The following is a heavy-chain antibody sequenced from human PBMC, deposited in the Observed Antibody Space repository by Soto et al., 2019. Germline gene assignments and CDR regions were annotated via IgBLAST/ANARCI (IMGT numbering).Heavy chain of an antibody. Sequence: EVQVLESGGGLIQPGGSLRLSCVASGYTFSSYAMSWVRQAPGKGLEWLSSMSGSGGTTYSADSVKGRFTISRDNSKNTLYLQLSSLRVEDTAVYYCARDLGYSGYDYRFDYWGRGTLVTVSS. V-gene: IGHV3-23*01. CDR2: MSGSGGTT. J-gene: IGHJ4*02. CDR1: GYTFSSYA. CDR3: ARDLGYSGYDYRFDY. D-gene: IGHD5-12*01.